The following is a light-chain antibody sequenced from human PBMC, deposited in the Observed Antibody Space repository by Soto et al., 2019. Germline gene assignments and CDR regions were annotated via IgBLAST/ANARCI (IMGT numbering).Light chain of an antibody. CDR2: GAS. Sequence: EIVMTPSPATLSLSPVERATLSCRSSQSVSSSYLAWYQPRPGQAPRLLIYGASSRATGIPDRFSGSGSGTDFTLTISRLEPEDFAVYYCQQYGSSPWTFGQGTKVDIK. CDR3: QQYGSSPWT. CDR1: QSVSSSY. V-gene: IGKV3-20*01. J-gene: IGKJ1*01.